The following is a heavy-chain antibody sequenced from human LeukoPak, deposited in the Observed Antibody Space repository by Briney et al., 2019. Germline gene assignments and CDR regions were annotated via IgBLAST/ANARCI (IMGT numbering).Heavy chain of an antibody. CDR1: GFTFSNAW. V-gene: IGHV3-15*01. CDR3: TTSDCSSTSCYRVRFDY. D-gene: IGHD2-2*02. J-gene: IGHJ4*02. Sequence: PGGSLRLSCAASGFTFSNAWMSWVRQAPGKGLEWVGCIKSKTDGGTTNYAAPVKGRFTISRDDSKNTLYLQMNSLKTEDTAVYYCTTSDCSSTSCYRVRFDYWGQGTLVTVSS. CDR2: IKSKTDGGTT.